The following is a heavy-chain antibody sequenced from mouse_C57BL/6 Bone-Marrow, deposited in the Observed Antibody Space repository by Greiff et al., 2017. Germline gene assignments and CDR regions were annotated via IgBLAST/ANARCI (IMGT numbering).Heavy chain of an antibody. CDR2: ISSGSSTI. V-gene: IGHV5-17*01. Sequence: EVKLVESGGGLVKPGGSLKLSCAASGFTFSDYGMHWVRQAPEKGLEWVAYISSGSSTIYYADTVKGRFTISRDNDKNTLFLQMTSMRSEDTAMYYCAITTVVATDAMDYWGQGTSVTVSS. CDR3: AITTVVATDAMDY. CDR1: GFTFSDYG. J-gene: IGHJ4*01. D-gene: IGHD1-1*01.